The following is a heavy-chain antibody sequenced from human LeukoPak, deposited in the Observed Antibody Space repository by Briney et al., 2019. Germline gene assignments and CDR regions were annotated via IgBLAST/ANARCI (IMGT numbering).Heavy chain of an antibody. Sequence: GGSLRLSCAASGFTFSSYGMHRVRQAPGKGLEWVAFIRYDGSNKYYADSVKGRFTISRDNSKNTLYLQMNSPRAEDTAVYYCAKDRGKYSYGYVTEFDYWGQGTLVTVSS. CDR3: AKDRGKYSYGYVTEFDY. V-gene: IGHV3-30*02. CDR1: GFTFSSYG. D-gene: IGHD5-18*01. CDR2: IRYDGSNK. J-gene: IGHJ4*02.